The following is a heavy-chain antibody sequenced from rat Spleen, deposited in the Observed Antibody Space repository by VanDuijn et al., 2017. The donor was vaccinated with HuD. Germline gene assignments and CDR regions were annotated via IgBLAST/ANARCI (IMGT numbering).Heavy chain of an antibody. D-gene: IGHD5-1*01. CDR2: MRYDGDT. V-gene: IGHV2S30*01. J-gene: IGHJ2*01. CDR3: SRDQLGAGSDY. Sequence: QVQLKESGPGLVQPSQTLSLTCTVSGFSLTGNTVHWVRQPPGKGLEWMGRMRYDGDTYYSSALKSRLSISRDTSKSQVFLKMNSLQTEDIATYYCSRDQLGAGSDYWGQGVMVTVSS. CDR1: GFSLTGNT.